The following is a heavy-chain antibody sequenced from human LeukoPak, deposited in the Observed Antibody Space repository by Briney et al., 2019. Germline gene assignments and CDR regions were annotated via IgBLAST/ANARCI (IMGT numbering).Heavy chain of an antibody. V-gene: IGHV3-74*01. CDR2: INSDGSST. CDR1: GFTFSSYA. D-gene: IGHD6-13*01. Sequence: SGGSLRLSCAASGFTFSSYAMSWVRQAPGKGLVWVSRINSDGSSTSYADSVKGRFTISRDNAKNTLYLQMNSLRAEDTAVYYCAREGIAAFSDYWGQGTLVTVSS. CDR3: AREGIAAFSDY. J-gene: IGHJ4*02.